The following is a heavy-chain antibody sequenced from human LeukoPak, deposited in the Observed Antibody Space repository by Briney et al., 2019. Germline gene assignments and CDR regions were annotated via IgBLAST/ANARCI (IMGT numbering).Heavy chain of an antibody. V-gene: IGHV4-38-2*01. CDR3: ARTSYYYDSSGYSHFDY. CDR2: IYHSGST. CDR1: GYSISSGYY. J-gene: IGHJ4*02. Sequence: SETLSLTCAVSGYSISSGYYWGRIRQPPGKGLEWIGSIYHSGSTYYNPSLKSRVTISVDTSKNQFSLKLSSVTAADTAVYYCARTSYYYDSSGYSHFDYWGQGTLVTVSS. D-gene: IGHD3-22*01.